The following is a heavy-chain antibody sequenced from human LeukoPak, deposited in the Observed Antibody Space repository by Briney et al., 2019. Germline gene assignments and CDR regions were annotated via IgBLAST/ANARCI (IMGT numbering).Heavy chain of an antibody. CDR2: INQDGSEK. Sequence: PGGSLRLSCAASGFTFSTYWMSWVRQAPGKGLELVATINQDGSEKYYEDSVKGRFTISRDNAKHSLYLQIDSLRAEDTAMFYCARDKQVGATLLDCWGQGTLVTVSS. D-gene: IGHD1-26*01. CDR3: ARDKQVGATLLDC. V-gene: IGHV3-7*01. J-gene: IGHJ4*02. CDR1: GFTFSTYW.